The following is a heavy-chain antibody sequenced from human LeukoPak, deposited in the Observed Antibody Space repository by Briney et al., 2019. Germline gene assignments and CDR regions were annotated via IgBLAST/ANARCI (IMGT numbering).Heavy chain of an antibody. J-gene: IGHJ6*03. D-gene: IGHD3-10*01. CDR2: IIPIFGTA. Sequence: SVKVSCKASGYTFTGYYMHWVRQAPGQGLEWMGGIIPIFGTANYAQKFQGRVTITADKSTSTAYMELSSLRSEDTAVYYCARAVLWFGELPVRNYYYMDVWGKGTTVTVSS. CDR1: GYTFTGYY. V-gene: IGHV1-69*06. CDR3: ARAVLWFGELPVRNYYYMDV.